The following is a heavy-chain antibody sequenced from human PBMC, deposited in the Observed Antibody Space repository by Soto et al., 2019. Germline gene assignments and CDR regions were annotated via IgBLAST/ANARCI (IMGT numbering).Heavy chain of an antibody. J-gene: IGHJ6*02. V-gene: IGHV3-15*07. Sequence: PGGSLRLSCAASGFTFSNAWMNWVRQAPGKGLEWVGRIKSKTDGGTTDYAAPVKGRFTISRDDSKNTLYLQMNSLKTEDTAVYYCTTDHGYSYGQSDYGMDVWGQGTTVTVSS. CDR1: GFTFSNAW. CDR3: TTDHGYSYGQSDYGMDV. D-gene: IGHD5-18*01. CDR2: IKSKTDGGTT.